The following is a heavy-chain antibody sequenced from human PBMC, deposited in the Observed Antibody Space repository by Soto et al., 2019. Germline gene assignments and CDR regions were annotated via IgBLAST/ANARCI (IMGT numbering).Heavy chain of an antibody. CDR1: GGPINSGGHY. CDR2: ISYSGST. V-gene: IGHV4-31*03. Sequence: SETLSLTCTVSGGPINSGGHYWSWIRQHPGKGLEWIGYISYSGSTHYKPSLKSRTTMSVDTSRNQFSLKLSSVTAADTAVYYCARMTTVTSFEYWGQGTLVTVSS. CDR3: ARMTTVTSFEY. D-gene: IGHD4-17*01. J-gene: IGHJ4*02.